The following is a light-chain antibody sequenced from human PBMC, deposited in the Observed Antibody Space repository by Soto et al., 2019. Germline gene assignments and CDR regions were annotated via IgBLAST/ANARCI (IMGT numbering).Light chain of an antibody. CDR2: EVA. J-gene: IGLJ1*01. V-gene: IGLV2-23*02. CDR1: SSDVGAYNL. Sequence: QSALTQPASVSGSPGQSITISCSGTSSDVGAYNLVSWYQQCPGKAPELMIYEVATRPSGVSNRFSASKSGNTASLTISGLQAEDEAEYYCSSYAGSGEVFGTG. CDR3: SSYAGSGEV.